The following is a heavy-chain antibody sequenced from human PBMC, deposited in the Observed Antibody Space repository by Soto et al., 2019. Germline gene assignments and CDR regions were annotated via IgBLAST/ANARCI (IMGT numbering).Heavy chain of an antibody. D-gene: IGHD6-19*01. CDR1: GFTFSSYW. CDR3: ARAPIITVAGYYYYYYMDV. V-gene: IGHV3-7*01. J-gene: IGHJ6*03. Sequence: GGSLRLSCAASGFTFSSYWMSWVRQAPGKGLEWVANIKQDGSEKYYVDSVKGRFTISRDNAKNSLYLQMNSLRAEDTAVYYCARAPIITVAGYYYYYYMDVWGKGTTVTVSS. CDR2: IKQDGSEK.